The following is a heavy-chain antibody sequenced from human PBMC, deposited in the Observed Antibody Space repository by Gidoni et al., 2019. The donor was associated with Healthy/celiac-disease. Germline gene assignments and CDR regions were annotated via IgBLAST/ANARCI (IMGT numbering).Heavy chain of an antibody. CDR3: ARDPRLWGMDF. V-gene: IGHV3-21*01. CDR1: GFTFSSYS. D-gene: IGHD3-16*01. J-gene: IGHJ6*02. CDR2: ISSSSSYI. Sequence: EVQLVASGGGLVKPGGSLRLSCAASGFTFSSYSLNWVRQAQGKGPGWVSSISSSSSYIYYAYSVKGRFTISRDNAKNSLYLQMNSLRAEDTAVYYCARDPRLWGMDFWGQGTTVTVSS.